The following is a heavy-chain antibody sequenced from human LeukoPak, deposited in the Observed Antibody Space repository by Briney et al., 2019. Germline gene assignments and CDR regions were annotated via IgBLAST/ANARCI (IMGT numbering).Heavy chain of an antibody. Sequence: QPGGSLRLSCATSGLTVSSNYMSWVRQAPGKGLEWVSVTYSGGSTYYADSVKGRFTISRDNSKNTLYLQMNSLRAEDTAVYYCAGYDSSGYYYNWGQGTLVTVSS. CDR3: AGYDSSGYYYN. V-gene: IGHV3-53*01. D-gene: IGHD3-22*01. CDR2: TYSGGST. CDR1: GLTVSSNY. J-gene: IGHJ4*02.